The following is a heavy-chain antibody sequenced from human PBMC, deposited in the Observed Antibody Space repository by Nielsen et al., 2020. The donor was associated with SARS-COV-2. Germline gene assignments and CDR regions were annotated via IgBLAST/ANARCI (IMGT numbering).Heavy chain of an antibody. V-gene: IGHV3-23*01. CDR2: ISGSGGST. CDR1: GFTFSSYA. J-gene: IGHJ4*02. Sequence: GESLKISCAASGFTFSSYAMSWVRQAPGKGLEWVSAISGSGGSTYYADSVKGRFTISRDNSKNTLYLQMNSLRAEDTAVYYCAREGGSTWDYYFDYWGQGTLVTVSS. CDR3: AREGGSTWDYYFDY. D-gene: IGHD1-26*01.